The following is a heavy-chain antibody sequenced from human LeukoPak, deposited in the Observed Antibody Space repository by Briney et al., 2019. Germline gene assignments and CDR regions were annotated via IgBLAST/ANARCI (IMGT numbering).Heavy chain of an antibody. J-gene: IGHJ4*02. CDR2: VDPEDGET. D-gene: IGHD1-26*01. V-gene: IGHV1-69-2*01. Sequence: ASVKVSCKVSGYTFTDYYMHWVQHAPGKGLEWMGLVDPEDGETIYAEKFQGRVTITADTSTDTAYMELSSLRSEDTAVYYCATVVSGSYFDYWGQGTLVTVSS. CDR3: ATVVSGSYFDY. CDR1: GYTFTDYY.